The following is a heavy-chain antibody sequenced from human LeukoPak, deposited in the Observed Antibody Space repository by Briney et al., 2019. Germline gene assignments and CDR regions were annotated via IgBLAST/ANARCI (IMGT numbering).Heavy chain of an antibody. CDR3: ARRSGGSSYHTFDY. J-gene: IGHJ4*02. CDR2: IYYSGST. D-gene: IGHD6-13*01. V-gene: IGHV4-31*03. Sequence: SETLSLTCTVSGGSISSGGYYWSWIRQHPGRGLEWIGYIYYSGSTYYNPSLKSRLTISVDTSKNQFSLKLSSVTAADTAVYYCARRSGGSSYHTFDYWGQGTLVTVSS. CDR1: GGSISSGGYY.